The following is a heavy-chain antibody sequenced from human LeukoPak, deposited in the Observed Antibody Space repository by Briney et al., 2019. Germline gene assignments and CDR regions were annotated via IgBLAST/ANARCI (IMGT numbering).Heavy chain of an antibody. CDR3: ARDLIAVAGTGDY. CDR1: GFTFSSYS. V-gene: IGHV3-21*01. Sequence: PGRSLRLSCAASGFTFSSYSMNWVRQAPGKGLEWGSSISSSSSYIYYADSVKGRFTISRDNAKNSLYLQMNSLRAEDTAVYYCARDLIAVAGTGDYWGQGTLVTVSS. CDR2: ISSSSSYI. D-gene: IGHD6-19*01. J-gene: IGHJ4*02.